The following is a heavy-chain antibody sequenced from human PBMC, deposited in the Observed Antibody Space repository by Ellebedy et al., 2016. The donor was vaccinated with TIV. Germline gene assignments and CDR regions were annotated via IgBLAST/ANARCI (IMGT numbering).Heavy chain of an antibody. V-gene: IGHV4-39*07. CDR3: ARDLEKGGQSTIGL. Sequence: SETLSLTXTVSGGSISSSSYYWSWIRQPPGKGLEWIGEITRSGSTNYNPSLKSRVTISVDTSKTQFSLRLSSVTAADTAVYFCARDLEKGGQSTIGLWGQGTLVSVSS. J-gene: IGHJ4*02. CDR2: ITRSGST. D-gene: IGHD5/OR15-5a*01. CDR1: GGSISSSSYY.